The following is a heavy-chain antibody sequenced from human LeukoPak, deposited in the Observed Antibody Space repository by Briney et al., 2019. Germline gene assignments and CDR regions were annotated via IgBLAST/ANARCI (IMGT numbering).Heavy chain of an antibody. J-gene: IGHJ6*03. V-gene: IGHV1-46*01. CDR3: ARAAAGYYYYYYMDV. CDR1: GYTVITYY. D-gene: IGHD6-13*01. CDR2: INPSGGST. Sequence: ASVKVSCKTSGYTVITYYIHWMRQAPGQALEWMGIINPSGGSTSYAQKFQGRVTMTRDMSTSTVYMELSSLRSEDTAVYYCARAAAGYYYYYYMDVWGKGTTVTVSS.